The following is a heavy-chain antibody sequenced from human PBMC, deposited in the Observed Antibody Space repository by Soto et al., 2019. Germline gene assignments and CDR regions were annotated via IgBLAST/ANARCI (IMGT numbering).Heavy chain of an antibody. Sequence: SQTLSLTCAMYGDSVSINSASWNWIRQSTSRGLEWLGRTYYRYKWYNDYAVSVKSRISVNPDTSKNQFSLQLNSVTPEDTAVYYCARAGIHSSSWIFEYWGQGALVTVSS. CDR3: ARAGIHSSSWIFEY. CDR1: GDSVSINSAS. D-gene: IGHD6-13*01. J-gene: IGHJ4*02. V-gene: IGHV6-1*01. CDR2: TYYRYKWYN.